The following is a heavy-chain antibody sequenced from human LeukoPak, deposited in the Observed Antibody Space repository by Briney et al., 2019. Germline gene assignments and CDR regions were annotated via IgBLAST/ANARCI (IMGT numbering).Heavy chain of an antibody. CDR1: GFTFNLYG. CDR2: ISGYGANT. Sequence: PGGSLRLSCAASGFTFNLYGMSWVRQVPGKGLEWVSGISGYGANTYYADSVKGRFTISRDNSKNTVFLQMNSLTVEDTAVYHCAKEPGPYLWIDNNRFGPLGQGTLVIVSS. V-gene: IGHV3-23*01. J-gene: IGHJ5*01. CDR3: AKEPGPYLWIDNNRFGP. D-gene: IGHD3-3*01.